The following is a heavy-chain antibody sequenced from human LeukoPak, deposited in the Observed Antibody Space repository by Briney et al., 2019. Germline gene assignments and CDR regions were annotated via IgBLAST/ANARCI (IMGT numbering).Heavy chain of an antibody. D-gene: IGHD4-17*01. CDR3: ARDDGDNLYYYYYYMDV. Sequence: ASVKVSCKASGYTFTGDYMHWLRQAPGQGLEWMGWINPNSGGTNYAQKFQGRVTMTRDTSISTAYMELSRLRSDDTAVYYYARDDGDNLYYYYYYMDVWGKGTTVTVSS. J-gene: IGHJ6*03. CDR1: GYTFTGDY. V-gene: IGHV1-2*02. CDR2: INPNSGGT.